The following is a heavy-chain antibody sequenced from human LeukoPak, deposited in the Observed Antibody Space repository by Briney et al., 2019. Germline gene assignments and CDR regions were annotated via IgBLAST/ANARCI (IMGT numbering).Heavy chain of an antibody. Sequence: GGSLRLSCAASGFTFINYAMHGGRQAPVTRLEWVSAISGSGGSTYYADSVKGRFTISRDNSKNTLYLQMNSLRAEDTAVYYCAKDIWTSGWYNWGQGTLVTVSS. D-gene: IGHD6-19*01. CDR3: AKDIWTSGWYN. CDR1: GFTFINYA. V-gene: IGHV3-23*01. J-gene: IGHJ4*02. CDR2: ISGSGGST.